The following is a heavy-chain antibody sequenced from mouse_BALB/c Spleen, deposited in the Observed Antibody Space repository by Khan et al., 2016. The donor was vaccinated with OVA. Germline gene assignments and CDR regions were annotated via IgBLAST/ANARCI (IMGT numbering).Heavy chain of an antibody. CDR1: GYSFTSYY. J-gene: IGHJ3*01. CDR3: TRHGYVAWFTY. Sequence: VQLKQSGPELMKPGASVKISCKASGYSFTSYYIHWVMESHGKSLEWIGYIDPFSGDTTYNQKFKGKATLTVDKSSSTAYILLSNLTSEDPAVYYCTRHGYVAWFTYWGQGTLVTVSA. D-gene: IGHD2-2*01. V-gene: IGHV1S135*01. CDR2: IDPFSGDT.